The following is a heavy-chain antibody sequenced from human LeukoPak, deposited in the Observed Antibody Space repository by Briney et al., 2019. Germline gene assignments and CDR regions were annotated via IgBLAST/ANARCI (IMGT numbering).Heavy chain of an antibody. CDR2: IYYSGST. V-gene: IGHV4-39*07. J-gene: IGHJ6*03. D-gene: IGHD1-1*01. CDR1: GGSISSSSYY. CDR3: ARVGGWNVYSYYYMDV. Sequence: PSETLSLTCTVSGGSISSSSYYWGWIRQPPGKGLEWIGSIYYSGSTYYNPSLKSRVTISVDTSKNQFSLKLSSVTAADTAVYYCARVGGWNVYSYYYMDVWGKGTTVTVSS.